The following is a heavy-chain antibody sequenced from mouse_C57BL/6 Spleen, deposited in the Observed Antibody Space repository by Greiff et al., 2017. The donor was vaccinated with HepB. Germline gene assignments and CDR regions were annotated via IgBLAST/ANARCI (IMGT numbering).Heavy chain of an antibody. V-gene: IGHV1-59*01. D-gene: IGHD3-1*01. CDR2: IDPSDSYT. Sequence: QVQLQQPGAELVRPGTSVKLSCKASGYTFTSYWMHWVKQRPGQGLEWIGVIDPSDSYTNYNQKFKGKATLTVDTSSSTAYMQLSSLTSEDSAVYYCARWATGPYWYFDVWGTGTTVTVSS. CDR3: ARWATGPYWYFDV. J-gene: IGHJ1*03. CDR1: GYTFTSYW.